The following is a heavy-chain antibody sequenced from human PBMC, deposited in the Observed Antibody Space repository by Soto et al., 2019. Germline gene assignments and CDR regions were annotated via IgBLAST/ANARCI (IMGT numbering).Heavy chain of an antibody. V-gene: IGHV2-5*02. J-gene: IGHJ4*02. CDR1: GFSLDSTAVG. Sequence: QITLNESGPTLVKPMQTLTLTCNFSGFSLDSTAVGVVWLRQPPGKALECLALIYWDGDKRYNPSLTNRVIITKDTSKNQVVLTMADMSPADTGTYCCANFILVGTFVRGVPFEYWGQGVLFSVSS. CDR3: ANFILVGTFVRGVPFEY. CDR2: IYWDGDK. D-gene: IGHD3-10*01.